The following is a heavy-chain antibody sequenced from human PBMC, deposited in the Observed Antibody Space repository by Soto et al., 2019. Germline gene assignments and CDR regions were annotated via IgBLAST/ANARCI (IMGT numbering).Heavy chain of an antibody. CDR1: GFSLSTSGVG. J-gene: IGHJ2*01. V-gene: IGHV2-5*02. CDR2: IYWDDDK. Sequence: QITLKESGPTLVKPTQTLTLTCTFSGFSLSTSGVGVGWIRQPPGKALEWLALIYWDDDKRYSPSLKSRLTITKDNSKNQVVLTMTNMDPVDTATYYCAHKVSGYDSSGYYYGYWYFDLWGRGTMVTVSS. D-gene: IGHD3-22*01. CDR3: AHKVSGYDSSGYYYGYWYFDL.